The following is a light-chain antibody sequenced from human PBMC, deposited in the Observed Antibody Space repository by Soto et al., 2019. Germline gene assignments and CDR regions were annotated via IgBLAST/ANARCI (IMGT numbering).Light chain of an antibody. J-gene: IGKJ4*01. Sequence: EIVLTQSPDTMSLSPGERATLSCRASQSISSSSLAWYQQKVGQAPSLLIYGASSRATGIPDSFSGSGSGTDFTLSISRLEPEDFAVYYCQQYGSSPFTFGGGTKVEIK. CDR2: GAS. CDR1: QSISSSS. CDR3: QQYGSSPFT. V-gene: IGKV3-20*01.